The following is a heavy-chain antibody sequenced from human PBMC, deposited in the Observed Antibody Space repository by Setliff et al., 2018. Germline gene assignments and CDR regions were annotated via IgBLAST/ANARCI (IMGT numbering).Heavy chain of an antibody. Sequence: SETLSLTCAVYGGSFSTYYWIWIRQPPGKGLEWIGSIYYSGSTYYNPSLKSRVTISVDTSKNQFSLKLSSVTAADTAVYYCARVGYAYNFWSGYSMKNAFDIWGQGTMVTVSS. CDR2: IYYSGST. CDR3: ARVGYAYNFWSGYSMKNAFDI. D-gene: IGHD3-3*01. CDR1: GGSFSTYY. J-gene: IGHJ3*02. V-gene: IGHV4-34*01.